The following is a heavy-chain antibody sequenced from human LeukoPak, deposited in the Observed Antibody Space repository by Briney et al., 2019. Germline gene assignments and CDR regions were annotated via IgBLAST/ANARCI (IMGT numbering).Heavy chain of an antibody. Sequence: SETLSLTCTVSGGSITSSSYYWGWVRQPPEKGLEWIGSFYYSGSTYYSPSLKSRVTISVDTSKNQFSLKLSSVTAADTAVYYCARGEWKLLSHYWYFDLWGRGTLVTVSS. CDR1: GGSITSSSYY. D-gene: IGHD1-26*01. V-gene: IGHV4-39*01. CDR3: ARGEWKLLSHYWYFDL. CDR2: FYYSGST. J-gene: IGHJ2*01.